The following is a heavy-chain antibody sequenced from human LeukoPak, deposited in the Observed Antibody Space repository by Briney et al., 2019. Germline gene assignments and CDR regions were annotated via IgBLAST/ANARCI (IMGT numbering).Heavy chain of an antibody. Sequence: PSETLSLTCTVSGGSISSYYWSRIRQPPGKGLEWIGYIYYSGSTNYNPSLKSRVTISLDTSKNQFSLKLSSATAADTAVYYCARHPNQPSNTRGTLFDPWGQGTLVTVSS. CDR2: IYYSGST. CDR3: ARHPNQPSNTRGTLFDP. J-gene: IGHJ5*02. D-gene: IGHD1-14*01. V-gene: IGHV4-59*08. CDR1: GGSISSYY.